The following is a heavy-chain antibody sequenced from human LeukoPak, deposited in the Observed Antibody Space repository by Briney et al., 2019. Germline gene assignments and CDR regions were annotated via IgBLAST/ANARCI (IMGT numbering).Heavy chain of an antibody. J-gene: IGHJ3*02. CDR2: INAGNGNT. V-gene: IGHV1-3*01. D-gene: IGHD3-9*01. Sequence: ASVKVSCKASGYTFTSYAMHWVRQAPGQRLEWMGWINAGNGNTKYSQKFQGRVTITRDTSASTAYMELSSLRSEDTAVYYCAGAYYDILTGFMNAFDIWGQGTMVTVSS. CDR3: AGAYYDILTGFMNAFDI. CDR1: GYTFTSYA.